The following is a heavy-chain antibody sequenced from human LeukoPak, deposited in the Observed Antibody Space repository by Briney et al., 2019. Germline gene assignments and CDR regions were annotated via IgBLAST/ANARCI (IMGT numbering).Heavy chain of an antibody. CDR2: ISPSGGDT. Sequence: GGSLRLSCAASGFTFSSYAMTWVRQAPGEGLEWVSAISPSGGDTYYADSVQGRFSISRDDSKNTVYLQMNSLRVEDTAVYYCVKSLSGSDDFWGQGTLVTVSS. V-gene: IGHV3-23*01. CDR3: VKSLSGSDDF. D-gene: IGHD1-20*01. CDR1: GFTFSSYA. J-gene: IGHJ4*02.